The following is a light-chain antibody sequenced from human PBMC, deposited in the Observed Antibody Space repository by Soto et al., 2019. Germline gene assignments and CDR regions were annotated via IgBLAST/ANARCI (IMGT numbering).Light chain of an antibody. J-gene: IGKJ5*01. V-gene: IGKV3-11*01. CDR1: QSVSSY. CDR3: QQRSNWPTIT. Sequence: EIVLTQSPGTLSLSPGERATLSCRASQSVSSYLAWYQQKPGQAPRLLIYDSSNRATGIPDRFSVSGSGTDFTLTISSLETEDFAFYYCQQRSNWPTITFGQGTRLENK. CDR2: DSS.